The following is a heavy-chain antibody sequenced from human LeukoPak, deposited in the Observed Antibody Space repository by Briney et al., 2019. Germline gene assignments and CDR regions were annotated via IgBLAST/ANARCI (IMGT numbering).Heavy chain of an antibody. CDR1: GFTFSSYC. Sequence: GGSLRLSCAASGFTFSSYCMHWVRQAPGKGLVWVSRINSDGSSTSYADSVKGRFTISRDNAKNTLYLQMNTLRAEDTAVYYCAREEGYCTSTSCHAGGHAFDIWGQGTMVTVSP. D-gene: IGHD2-2*01. CDR3: AREEGYCTSTSCHAGGHAFDI. CDR2: INSDGSST. J-gene: IGHJ3*02. V-gene: IGHV3-74*01.